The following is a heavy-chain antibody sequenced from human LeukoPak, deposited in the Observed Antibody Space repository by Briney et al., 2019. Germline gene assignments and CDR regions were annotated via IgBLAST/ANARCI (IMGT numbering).Heavy chain of an antibody. J-gene: IGHJ6*02. V-gene: IGHV1-69*04. CDR1: GGTFSSYA. CDR2: IIPILGIA. D-gene: IGHD6-19*01. CDR3: ARVAVAVAGKNSYYYGMDV. Sequence: GASVKVSCKASGGTFSSYAISWVRQAPGQGLEWMGRIIPILGIANYAQKFQGRVTITADKSTSTAYMELSSLRSEDTAVYYCARVAVAVAGKNSYYYGMDVWGQGTTVTVSS.